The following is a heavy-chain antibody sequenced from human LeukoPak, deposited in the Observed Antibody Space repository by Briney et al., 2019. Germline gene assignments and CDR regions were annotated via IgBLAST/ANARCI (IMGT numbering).Heavy chain of an antibody. V-gene: IGHV3-48*03. CDR3: ARQGATTLDY. Sequence: GGSLRLSCAASGFTFSSYEMNWVRQAPGKGLEWASYISSSGSTIYYADSVKGRFTISRDNAKNSLYLQMNSLRAEDTAVYYCARQGATTLDYWGQGTLVTVSS. J-gene: IGHJ4*02. CDR2: ISSSGSTI. CDR1: GFTFSSYE. D-gene: IGHD1-26*01.